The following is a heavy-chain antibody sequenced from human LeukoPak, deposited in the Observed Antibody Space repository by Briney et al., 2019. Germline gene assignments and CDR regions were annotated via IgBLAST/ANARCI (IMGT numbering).Heavy chain of an antibody. J-gene: IGHJ4*02. CDR2: IKSKTDGGTT. D-gene: IGHD1-7*01. CDR1: AFTFSNAW. CDR3: TTGYWNYVRGDYFDY. Sequence: GGSLRLSCAASAFTFSNAWMSWVRQAPGKGLEWVGRIKSKTDGGTTDYAAPVKGRFTISRDDSKNTLYLQMNSLKTEDTAVYYCTTGYWNYVRGDYFDYWGQGTLVTVSS. V-gene: IGHV3-15*01.